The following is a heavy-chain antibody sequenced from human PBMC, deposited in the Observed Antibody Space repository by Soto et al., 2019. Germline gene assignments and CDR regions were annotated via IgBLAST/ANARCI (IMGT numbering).Heavy chain of an antibody. CDR2: ISAYNGNT. CDR1: GYTFTSYG. J-gene: IGHJ3*02. V-gene: IGHV1-18*01. Sequence: ASVKVSCKASGYTFTSYGISWVRQAPGQGLEWMGWISAYNGNTNYAQKLQGRVTMTTDTSTSTAYMELRSLRSDDTAVYYCARDHLPLMATVTAGDAFDIWGQGTMVTVSS. CDR3: ARDHLPLMATVTAGDAFDI. D-gene: IGHD5-12*01.